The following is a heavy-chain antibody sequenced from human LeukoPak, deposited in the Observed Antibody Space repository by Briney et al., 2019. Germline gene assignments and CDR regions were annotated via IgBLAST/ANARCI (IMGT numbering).Heavy chain of an antibody. CDR1: GYTFTGYY. Sequence: SVKVSCKASGYTFTGYYMHWVRQVPGQGLEWMGGIIPIFGTANYAQKFQGRVTITTDESTSTAYMELSSLRSEDTAVYYRATVRHWRAFDIWDQGTMVTVSS. CDR3: ATVRHWRAFDI. J-gene: IGHJ3*02. CDR2: IIPIFGTA. V-gene: IGHV1-69*05. D-gene: IGHD1-1*01.